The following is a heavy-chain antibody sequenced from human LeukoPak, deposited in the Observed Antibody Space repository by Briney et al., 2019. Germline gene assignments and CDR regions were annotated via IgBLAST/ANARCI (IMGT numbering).Heavy chain of an antibody. CDR3: ARGHVLLWFGGEYYFDY. V-gene: IGHV3-7*03. CDR1: GFTFSSYW. CDR2: LKQDGSEK. J-gene: IGHJ4*02. Sequence: PGGSLRLSCAASGFTFSSYWMSWVHQAPGKGLEWVANLKQDGSEKYYVDSVKGRFTISRDNAKNSLYLQMNSLRAEDTAVYYCARGHVLLWFGGEYYFDYWGQGTLVTVSS. D-gene: IGHD3-10*01.